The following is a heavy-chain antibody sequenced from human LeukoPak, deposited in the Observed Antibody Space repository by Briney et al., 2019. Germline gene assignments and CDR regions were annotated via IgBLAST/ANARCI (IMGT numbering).Heavy chain of an antibody. CDR2: INPKSGGT. CDR3: ARGPIIDIAIVPAADEYYYMDV. Sequence: ASVKVSCKASGYTFSGYYMHWVRQAPGQGLEWMGWINPKSGGTNYAQKLQGRVTMTTDTSTSTAYMELRSLRSDDTAVYYCARGPIIDIAIVPAADEYYYMDVWGKGTTVTVSS. J-gene: IGHJ6*03. D-gene: IGHD2-2*01. V-gene: IGHV1-2*02. CDR1: GYTFSGYY.